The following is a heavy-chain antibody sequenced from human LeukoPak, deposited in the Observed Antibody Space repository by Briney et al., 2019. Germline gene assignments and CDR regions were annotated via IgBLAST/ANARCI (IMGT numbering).Heavy chain of an antibody. CDR1: GFTFSSYA. CDR2: ISSGSSAI. Sequence: GGSLRLSCAASGFTFSSYAMTWVRQAPGKGLEWVSIISSGSSAIFSADALKGRFTISRDDAKNLLYLDMNSLRAEDTAVYYCAKPTLVGATTQFDYWGQGTLVTVSS. CDR3: AKPTLVGATTQFDY. D-gene: IGHD1-26*01. J-gene: IGHJ4*02. V-gene: IGHV3-21*01.